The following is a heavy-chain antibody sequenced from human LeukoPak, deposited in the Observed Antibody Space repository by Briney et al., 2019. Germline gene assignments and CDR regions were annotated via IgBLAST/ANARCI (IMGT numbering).Heavy chain of an antibody. J-gene: IGHJ4*02. CDR3: ASDDSSGYYPTYYFDY. D-gene: IGHD3-22*01. CDR1: GYTFTGYY. V-gene: IGHV1-2*02. Sequence: ASAKVSCKASGYTFTGYYMHWVRQAPGQGLEWMGWINPNSGGTNYAQKFQGRVTMTRDTSISTAYMELSRLRSDDTAVYYCASDDSSGYYPTYYFDYWGQGTLVTVSS. CDR2: INPNSGGT.